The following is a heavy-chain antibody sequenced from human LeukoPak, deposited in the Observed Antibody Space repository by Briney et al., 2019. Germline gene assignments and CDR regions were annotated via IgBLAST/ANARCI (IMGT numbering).Heavy chain of an antibody. D-gene: IGHD5-18*01. CDR2: ISGSGGST. CDR1: GFTFSSYA. V-gene: IGHV3-23*01. CDR3: ASSGYSYGKFDY. J-gene: IGHJ4*02. Sequence: GGSLRLSCAASGFTFSSYAMSWVRQAPGKGLEWVSAISGSGGSTYYADSVKGRFTISRDNSKNTLYLQMNSLRAEDTAVYYCASSGYSYGKFDYWGQGTLVTVSS.